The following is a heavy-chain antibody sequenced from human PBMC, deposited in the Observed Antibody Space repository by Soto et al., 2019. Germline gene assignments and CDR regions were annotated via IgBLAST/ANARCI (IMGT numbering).Heavy chain of an antibody. Sequence: SETLSLTCTVSGGSISSSPYYWGWIRQPPGKGLGWIGSIYYSGSTFYNPSLKSRVTISVDTSKNQFSLKLSSVTAADTAVYYCAREGGGVYDILTGPHFDYWGQGTLVTVSS. CDR1: GGSISSSPYY. CDR2: IYYSGST. D-gene: IGHD3-9*01. CDR3: AREGGGVYDILTGPHFDY. V-gene: IGHV4-39*07. J-gene: IGHJ4*02.